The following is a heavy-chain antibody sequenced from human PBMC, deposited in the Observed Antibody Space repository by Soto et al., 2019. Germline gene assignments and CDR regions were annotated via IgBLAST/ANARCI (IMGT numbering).Heavy chain of an antibody. J-gene: IGHJ3*02. CDR3: AGLPGVITFGGGAFDI. V-gene: IGHV4-39*01. D-gene: IGHD3-16*01. CDR1: GGSISSSSYY. CDR2: IYYSGST. Sequence: SETLSLTCTVSGGSISSSSYYWGWIRQPPGKGLEWIGSIYYSGSTYYNPSLKSRVTISVDTSKNQFSLKLSSVTAADTAVYYCAGLPGVITFGGGAFDIWGQGTMVTVSS.